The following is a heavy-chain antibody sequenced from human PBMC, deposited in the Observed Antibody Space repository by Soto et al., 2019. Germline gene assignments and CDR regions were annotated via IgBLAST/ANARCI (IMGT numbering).Heavy chain of an antibody. CDR2: VKQDGSEE. Sequence: GGSLRLSCAASGYSISTYWMSWVRQAPGKGLEWVANVKQDGSEEYYVDSVKGRFTISRDNAKNSLYLQMNSLRAEDTAVYYCARDNGYSYGYTLDHWGQGTLVTVSS. CDR3: ARDNGYSYGYTLDH. V-gene: IGHV3-7*03. CDR1: GYSISTYW. D-gene: IGHD5-18*01. J-gene: IGHJ4*02.